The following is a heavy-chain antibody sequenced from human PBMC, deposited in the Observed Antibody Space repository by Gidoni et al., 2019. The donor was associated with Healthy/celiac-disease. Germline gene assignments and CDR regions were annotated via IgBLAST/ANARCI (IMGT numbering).Heavy chain of an antibody. V-gene: IGHV3-15*01. Sequence: EVQLVESGGGLVKPGGSLRLSCAASGSTFSNAWMSWVRQAPGKGLEWVGRIKSKTDGGTTDYAAPVKGRFTISRDDSKNTLYLQMNSLKTEDTAVYYCTTDPVGATTHYYYGMDVWGQGTTVTVSS. J-gene: IGHJ6*02. CDR1: GSTFSNAW. CDR3: TTDPVGATTHYYYGMDV. CDR2: IKSKTDGGTT. D-gene: IGHD1-26*01.